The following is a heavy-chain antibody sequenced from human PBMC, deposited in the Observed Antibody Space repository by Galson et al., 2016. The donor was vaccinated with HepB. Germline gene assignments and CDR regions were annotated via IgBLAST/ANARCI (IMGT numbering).Heavy chain of an antibody. J-gene: IGHJ5*02. CDR2: INGDGSDT. D-gene: IGHD1-14*01. CDR1: GFTFTNYA. CDR3: ARGDHLDP. V-gene: IGHV3-74*01. Sequence: SLRLSCAASGFTFTNYALNWVRQAPGKGLVWVSRINGDGSDTYYADSMKGRFTVSRGNAKNTLYLQTNSLRVEDTAVYYCARGDHLDPWSQGTLVTVSP.